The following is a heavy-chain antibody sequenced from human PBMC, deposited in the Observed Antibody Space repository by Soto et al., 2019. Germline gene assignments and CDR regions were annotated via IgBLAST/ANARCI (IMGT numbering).Heavy chain of an antibody. J-gene: IGHJ5*02. CDR3: ARERPKYCSSTSCYGWFDP. CDR1: GGSISSGSYY. V-gene: IGHV4-31*03. CDR2: IYYSGST. Sequence: SETLSLTCTVSGGSISSGSYYWSWIRQHPGKGLEWIGYIYYSGSTYYNPSLKSRVTISVDTSKNQFSLKLSSVTAADTAVYYCARERPKYCSSTSCYGWFDPWGQGTLVTVSS. D-gene: IGHD2-2*01.